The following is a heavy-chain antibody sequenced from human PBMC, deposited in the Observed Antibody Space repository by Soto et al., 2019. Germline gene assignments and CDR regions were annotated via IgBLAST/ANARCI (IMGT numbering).Heavy chain of an antibody. V-gene: IGHV3-30*18. CDR2: ISYDGSNK. CDR3: AKDLGYAEYYFDY. CDR1: GFTFSSYG. D-gene: IGHD5-12*01. Sequence: PGGSLRLSCAASGFTFSSYGMHWVRQAPGKGLEWVAVISYDGSNKYYADSVKGRFTISRDNSKNTLYLQMNSLRAEDTAVYYCAKDLGYAEYYFDYWGQGTLVTVSS. J-gene: IGHJ4*02.